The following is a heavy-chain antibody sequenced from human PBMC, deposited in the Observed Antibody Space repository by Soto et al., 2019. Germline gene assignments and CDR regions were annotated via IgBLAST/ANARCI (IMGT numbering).Heavy chain of an antibody. V-gene: IGHV3-30*18. CDR3: AKDLSVIATVNYFDS. J-gene: IGHJ4*02. CDR1: GFTFSDYG. CDR2: IPYDGTKK. Sequence: QVQLVESGGGVVQPGRSLRLSCTASGFTFSDYGMHWVRQAPGKGLEWVAVIPYDGTKKYYADSVKGRFTISRDNSKNTLYLQMNSLRADDTAVYYCAKDLSVIATVNYFDSWGQGTRVTVSS. D-gene: IGHD4-17*01.